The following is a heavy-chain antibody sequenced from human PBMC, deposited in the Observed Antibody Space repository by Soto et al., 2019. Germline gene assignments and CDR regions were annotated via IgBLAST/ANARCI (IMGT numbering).Heavy chain of an antibody. V-gene: IGHV3-53*01. D-gene: IGHD3-10*01. CDR1: GLPVAGSY. Sequence: GVSLRLSCVAAGLPVAGSYMSWVRQAPGKGLEWASVIYNDGTTYYSQSVEGRFTISRDTSKNTLYLQMDRLRDEDTAVYYCVRPLPSGQTHARDVWGQGTTVIGSS. CDR3: VRPLPSGQTHARDV. J-gene: IGHJ6*02. CDR2: IYNDGTT.